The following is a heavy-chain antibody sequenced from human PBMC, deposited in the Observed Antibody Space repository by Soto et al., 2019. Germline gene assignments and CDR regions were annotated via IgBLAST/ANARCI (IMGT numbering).Heavy chain of an antibody. J-gene: IGHJ4*02. V-gene: IGHV1-46*01. Sequence: QVQLEQSGAEVKNPGASVKVSCKASGYTFTSYYMHWVRQAPGQGLEWMGVINPGGGITSYAENLHGRVTMTRDTSTSTAYMELSSLRSEDTAIYYCARDNVAAGDYWGQGTLVTVSS. CDR3: ARDNVAAGDY. D-gene: IGHD6-13*01. CDR1: GYTFTSYY. CDR2: INPGGGIT.